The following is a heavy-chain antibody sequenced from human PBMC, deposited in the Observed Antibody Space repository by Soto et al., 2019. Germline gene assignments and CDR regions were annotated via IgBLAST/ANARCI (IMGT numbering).Heavy chain of an antibody. Sequence: PGGSLKLSCASSGFTFSSYWMSWVRQAPGKGLEWVANIKQDGSEKYYVDSVKGRFTISRDNAKNSLYLQMNSLRAEDTAVYYCARENWNYGNDYWGQGTLVTVSS. V-gene: IGHV3-7*01. J-gene: IGHJ4*02. CDR1: GFTFSSYW. CDR2: IKQDGSEK. D-gene: IGHD1-7*01. CDR3: ARENWNYGNDY.